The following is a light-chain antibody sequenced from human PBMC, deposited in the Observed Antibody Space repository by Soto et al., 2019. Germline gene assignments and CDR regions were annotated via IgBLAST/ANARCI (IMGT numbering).Light chain of an antibody. V-gene: IGLV2-14*01. Sequence: QSVLTQPPSVSAAPGQKVTISCSGSSSNIGNNYVSWYQQLPGTAPKLMISEVNNRPSGVSNRFSGSKSGNTAYLTISGLQVEDEAEYFCFSFTTTSTHVFGTGTKVTVL. J-gene: IGLJ1*01. CDR3: FSFTTTSTHV. CDR1: SSNIGNNY. CDR2: EVN.